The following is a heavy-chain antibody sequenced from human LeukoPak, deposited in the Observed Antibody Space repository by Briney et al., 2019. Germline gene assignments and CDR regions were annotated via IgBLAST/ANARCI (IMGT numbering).Heavy chain of an antibody. Sequence: PGGSLRLSCVAAGFTFSGHWTDWVSQVPGNGLMSVSRITPDGNAAAYADSVKGRFTISRDNATNTLYLEMNSLTAEDTALYHCTRSGYSNGYDYWGQGTLVTVSS. CDR2: ITPDGNAA. D-gene: IGHD2-15*01. CDR3: TRSGYSNGYDY. J-gene: IGHJ4*02. CDR1: GFTFSGHW. V-gene: IGHV3-74*03.